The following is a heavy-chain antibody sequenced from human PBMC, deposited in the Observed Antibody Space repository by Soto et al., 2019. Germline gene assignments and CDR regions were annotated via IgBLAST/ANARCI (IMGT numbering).Heavy chain of an antibody. CDR1: GFTFSSYS. J-gene: IGHJ4*02. Sequence: EVQLVESGGGLVQPGGSLRLSCAASGFTFSSYSMNWVRQAPGKGLEWVSYISSSSSTIYYADSVKGRFTISRDNANNSLYLQMNSLRDEDTAVYYCASEKTYYYDSSGYYHDYWGQGTLVTVSS. D-gene: IGHD3-22*01. CDR2: ISSSSSTI. CDR3: ASEKTYYYDSSGYYHDY. V-gene: IGHV3-48*02.